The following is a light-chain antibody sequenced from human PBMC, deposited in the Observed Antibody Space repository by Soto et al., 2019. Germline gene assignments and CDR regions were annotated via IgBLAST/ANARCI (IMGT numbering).Light chain of an antibody. Sequence: DIQMTQSPSTLSASVGDRVTITCRASQSIGNWLAWYQKKPGKAPKLLIYKAASLETGVPSRFSGIGSGTEFTLTISSLQPDDFAIYYVQDYRSYSRTFCRGPKVEIK. CDR3: QDYRSYSRT. J-gene: IGKJ1*01. CDR2: KAA. CDR1: QSIGNW. V-gene: IGKV1-5*03.